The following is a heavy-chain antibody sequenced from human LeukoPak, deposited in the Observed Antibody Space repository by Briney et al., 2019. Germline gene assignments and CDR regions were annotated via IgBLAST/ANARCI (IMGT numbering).Heavy chain of an antibody. D-gene: IGHD6-13*01. CDR2: IFYSGST. CDR1: SASISSYY. V-gene: IGHV4-59*01. CDR3: ASGPYPAAGTDHQFDY. J-gene: IGHJ4*02. Sequence: PSETLSLTCTVSSASISSYYWSWIRQPPGKGLEWIGYIFYSGSTLYNPSLQSRVTISVDTSKNQFSLKLTPVTVADTAVYYCASGPYPAAGTDHQFDYWGQGTLVTVSS.